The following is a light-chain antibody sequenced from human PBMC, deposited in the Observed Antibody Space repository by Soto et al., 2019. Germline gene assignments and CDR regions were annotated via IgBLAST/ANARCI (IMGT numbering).Light chain of an antibody. Sequence: DIVLTQSPLSLPVTPGEPASISCRSSQSLLHSNGYNYLDWYLQKPGQSPQLLIYLGSNRASGVPDRFSGNGSGTDFTLKISRVEAEDVGVYYCMQALQTLPTFGQGTKVEIK. CDR3: MQALQTLPT. J-gene: IGKJ1*01. CDR1: QSLLHSNGYNY. V-gene: IGKV2-28*01. CDR2: LGS.